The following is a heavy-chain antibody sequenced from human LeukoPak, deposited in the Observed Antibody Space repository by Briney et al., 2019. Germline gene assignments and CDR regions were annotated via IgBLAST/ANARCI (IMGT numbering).Heavy chain of an antibody. CDR3: ARGSIVAPNFDI. CDR2: IKPDGSEE. D-gene: IGHD6-6*01. CDR1: GFTPSTDL. J-gene: IGHJ4*02. V-gene: IGHV3-7*01. Sequence: GGTLRLSCEASGFTPSTDLTSWVRQVPGKGLEWVAYIKPDGSEEDYVESARGRFTIFRDNAQNSPYLQMHSLRDEDTAVYYCARGSIVAPNFDIWGQGTLVTVSS.